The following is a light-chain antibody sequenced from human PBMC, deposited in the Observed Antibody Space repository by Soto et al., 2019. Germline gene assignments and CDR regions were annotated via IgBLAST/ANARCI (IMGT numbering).Light chain of an antibody. CDR2: AAS. V-gene: IGKV1-6*01. CDR3: LQDYNYPRT. Sequence: IQMTQSPSSLSASIGDRVTITCRASQGIRNDLGWYQLKPGKAPKLLIYAASSLQSGVPSRFSGSGSGTDFTLIINGLQPEDFATYYCLQDYNYPRTFGQGTKVEIK. CDR1: QGIRND. J-gene: IGKJ1*01.